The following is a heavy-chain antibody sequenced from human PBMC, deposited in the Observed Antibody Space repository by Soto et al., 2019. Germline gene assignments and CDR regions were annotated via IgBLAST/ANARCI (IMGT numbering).Heavy chain of an antibody. D-gene: IGHD3-16*01. Sequence: QVQLVQSGAEVKKPGPSVKVSCKASGGTFSSYAISWVRQAPGQGLEWMGGIIPIFGTANYAQKFQVRVTITADKSTSTAYMELSSLRSEDTAVYYSACLPQGKLGWFDPWGQGTLVTVSS. CDR1: GGTFSSYA. J-gene: IGHJ5*02. V-gene: IGHV1-69*06. CDR3: ACLPQGKLGWFDP. CDR2: IIPIFGTA.